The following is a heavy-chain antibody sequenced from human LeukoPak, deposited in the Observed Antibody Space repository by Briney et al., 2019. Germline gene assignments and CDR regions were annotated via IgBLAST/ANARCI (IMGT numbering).Heavy chain of an antibody. CDR3: TGKGSTPGWYFDL. J-gene: IGHJ2*01. Sequence: PGGSLRLSCAVSGFTFSASPIHWVRQASGKGLEWVGRIRSKTNNYATAYAASVQGRFSISRDDSKNTAYLQMNSLKTEDTAVYYCTGKGSTPGWYFDLWGRGTLVTVSS. CDR2: IRSKTNNYAT. D-gene: IGHD3-10*01. CDR1: GFTFSASP. V-gene: IGHV3-73*01.